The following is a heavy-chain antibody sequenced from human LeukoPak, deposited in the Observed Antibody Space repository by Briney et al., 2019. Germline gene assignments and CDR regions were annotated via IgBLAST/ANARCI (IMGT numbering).Heavy chain of an antibody. CDR2: IWYDGSNK. V-gene: IGHV3-33*08. CDR1: GFTFSSYG. D-gene: IGHD3-22*01. J-gene: IGHJ4*02. Sequence: PGGSLRLSCAASGFTFSSYGMHWVRQAPGKGLEGVAVIWYDGSNKYYADSVKGRFTISRDNSKNTLYLQMNSLRAEDTAVYYCASALDYYDSRDIDYWGQGTLVTVSS. CDR3: ASALDYYDSRDIDY.